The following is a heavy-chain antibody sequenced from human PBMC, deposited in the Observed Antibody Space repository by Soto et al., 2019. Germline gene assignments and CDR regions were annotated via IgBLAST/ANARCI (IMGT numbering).Heavy chain of an antibody. CDR2: LSPSGSYM. CDR3: ARGTSKNHDFCSGFFDK. D-gene: IGHD3-3*01. CDR1: GFALTNYT. Sequence: GGSLRLSCVVSGFALTNYTLNWVRQSPGKGLEWVSSLSPSGSYMYFRDSVKGRFTLSRDTAKNSVYLQMNSLTTEDTAVYYCARGTSKNHDFCSGFFDKWGQGNLVTGSS. J-gene: IGHJ4*02. V-gene: IGHV3-21*01.